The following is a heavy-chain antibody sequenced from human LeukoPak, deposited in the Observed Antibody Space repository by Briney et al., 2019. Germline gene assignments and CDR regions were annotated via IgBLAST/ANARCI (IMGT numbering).Heavy chain of an antibody. V-gene: IGHV3-9*01. Sequence: PGGSLRLSCAASGFTFDDYAMHWVRQAPGKGLEWVSGISWNSGSIGHADSVKGRFTISRDNAKNSLYLQMNSLRAEDTALYYCAREDYDSSGYYSDPYYFDYWGQGTLVTVSS. J-gene: IGHJ4*02. CDR3: AREDYDSSGYYSDPYYFDY. CDR1: GFTFDDYA. CDR2: ISWNSGSI. D-gene: IGHD3-22*01.